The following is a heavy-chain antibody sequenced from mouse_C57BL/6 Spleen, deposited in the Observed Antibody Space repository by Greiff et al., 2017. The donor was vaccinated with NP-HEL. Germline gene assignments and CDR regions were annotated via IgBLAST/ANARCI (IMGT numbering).Heavy chain of an antibody. CDR3: ARGLVTTKAY. CDR1: GYSITSGYY. CDR2: ISYDGSN. J-gene: IGHJ3*01. Sequence: EVQLQESGPGLVKPSQSLSLTCSVTGYSITSGYYWNWIRQFPGKKLEWMGYISYDGSNNYNPSLKNRISITRDTSKNQFFLKLNSVTTEDTATYYCARGLVTTKAYWGQGTLVTVSA. V-gene: IGHV3-6*01. D-gene: IGHD2-2*01.